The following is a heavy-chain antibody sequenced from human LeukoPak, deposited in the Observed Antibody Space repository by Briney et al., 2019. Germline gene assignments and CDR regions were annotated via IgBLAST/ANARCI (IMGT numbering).Heavy chain of an antibody. CDR3: AKEGEQWLVDY. CDR1: GYTFTGYY. D-gene: IGHD6-19*01. Sequence: GGSLRLSCAASGYTFTGYYMHWVRQAPGQGLEWMGRINPNSGGTNYAQKFQGRVTMTRDTSISTAYMELSRLRSDDTAVYYCAKEGEQWLVDYWGQGTLVTVSS. V-gene: IGHV1-2*06. CDR2: INPNSGGT. J-gene: IGHJ4*02.